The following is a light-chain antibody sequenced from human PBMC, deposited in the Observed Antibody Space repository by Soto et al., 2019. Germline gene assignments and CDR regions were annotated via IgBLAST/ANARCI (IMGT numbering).Light chain of an antibody. V-gene: IGKV1-6*01. Sequence: ATQMTQSPSSLSASVGDRVTIACRASQGIRTVLAWYQQKRGEAPKLLIYAASALQSGVPSRFSGSGSGTDFTLTISNLQPEDFATYYCLQDSDYPRTFGQGTKVEMK. CDR1: QGIRTV. CDR3: LQDSDYPRT. CDR2: AAS. J-gene: IGKJ1*01.